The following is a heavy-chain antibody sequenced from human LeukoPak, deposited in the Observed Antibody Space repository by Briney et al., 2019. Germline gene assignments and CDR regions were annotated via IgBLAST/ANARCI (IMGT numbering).Heavy chain of an antibody. J-gene: IGHJ4*02. CDR3: ARHLSSSWNFDY. CDR2: IYSSGIT. V-gene: IGHV4-59*08. D-gene: IGHD6-13*01. CDR1: GGSISSHY. Sequence: SETLSLTCTVSGGSISSHYWTWIRQPPGKGLEWIGYIYSSGITNYNPSLTSRLTISVDTSSNQSSLDLRSMTAADTAVYYCARHLSSSWNFDYWGRGTLVTVSS.